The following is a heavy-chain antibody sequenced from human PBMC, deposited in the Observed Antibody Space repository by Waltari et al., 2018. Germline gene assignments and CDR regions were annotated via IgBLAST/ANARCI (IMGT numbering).Heavy chain of an antibody. Sequence: EVQMVETGGGLIQPGGSLRLSCAVSGFSVISNYMTWVRQPPGKGLEWVSYMCSGGSTYYADSVKGRFTISRDNSKNTLYLQMNNLRAEDTAVYYCARENSGSYGEFDFWGQGTLVTVSS. J-gene: IGHJ4*02. CDR3: ARENSGSYGEFDF. CDR1: GFSVISNY. V-gene: IGHV3-53*02. CDR2: MCSGGST. D-gene: IGHD1-26*01.